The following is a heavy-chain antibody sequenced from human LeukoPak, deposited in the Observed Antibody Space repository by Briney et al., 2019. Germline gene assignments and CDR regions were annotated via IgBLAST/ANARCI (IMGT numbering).Heavy chain of an antibody. Sequence: PSETLSLTCAVYGGSFSGYYWSWIRQPPGKGLEWIGEINDSGSTNYNPSLKSRVTISVDTSKNQFSLKLSSVTAADTAVYYCARIYCGGDCRGYYYHYYMDVWGKGTTVTISS. V-gene: IGHV4-34*01. J-gene: IGHJ6*03. CDR1: GGSFSGYY. CDR3: ARIYCGGDCRGYYYHYYMDV. D-gene: IGHD2-21*02. CDR2: INDSGST.